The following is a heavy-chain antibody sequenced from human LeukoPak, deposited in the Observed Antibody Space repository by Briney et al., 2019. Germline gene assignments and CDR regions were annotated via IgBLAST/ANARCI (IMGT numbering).Heavy chain of an antibody. D-gene: IGHD2-2*01. J-gene: IGHJ2*01. CDR3: AREAYCSSTSCYAIYWYFDL. V-gene: IGHV4-34*01. CDR1: GGSFSGYY. CDR2: INHSGST. Sequence: SETLSLTCAVYGGSFSGYYWSWIRQPPGKGLEWIGEINHSGSTNYNPSLKSRVTISVDTSKNQFSLKLSSVTAADTAVYYCAREAYCSSTSCYAIYWYFDLWGRGTLVTVSS.